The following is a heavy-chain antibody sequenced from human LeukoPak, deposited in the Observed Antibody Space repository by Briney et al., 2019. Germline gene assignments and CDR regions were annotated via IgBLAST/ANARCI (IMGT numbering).Heavy chain of an antibody. Sequence: SVKVSSKASGGTFSSYAISWVRQAPGQGLEWMGGIIPIFGTANYAQKFQGRVTITADKSTSTAYMELSSLRSEDTAVYYCARGIAAAGPLYYYYYGMDVWGKGTTVTVSS. CDR2: IIPIFGTA. CDR3: ARGIAAAGPLYYYYYGMDV. J-gene: IGHJ6*04. CDR1: GGTFSSYA. V-gene: IGHV1-69*06. D-gene: IGHD6-13*01.